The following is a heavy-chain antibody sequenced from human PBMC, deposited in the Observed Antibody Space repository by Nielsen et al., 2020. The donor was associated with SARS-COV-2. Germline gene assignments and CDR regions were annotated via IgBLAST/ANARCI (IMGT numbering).Heavy chain of an antibody. CDR3: ARVDTAMAYDAFDI. V-gene: IGHV4-59*01. CDR2: IYYSGST. D-gene: IGHD5-18*01. Sequence: SEILSLTCTVSGGSISSYYWSWIRQPPGKGLEWIGYIYYSGSTNYNPSLKSRVTISVDTSKNQFSLKLSSVTAADTAVYYCARVDTAMAYDAFDIWGQGTMVTVSS. CDR1: GGSISSYY. J-gene: IGHJ3*02.